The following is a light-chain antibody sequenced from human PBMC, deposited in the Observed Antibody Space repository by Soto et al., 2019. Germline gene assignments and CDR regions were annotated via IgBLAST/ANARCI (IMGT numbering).Light chain of an antibody. CDR2: EVS. CDR1: SSDIGVYKY. J-gene: IGLJ2*01. CDR3: SSYTSSSTVV. Sequence: QSVLTQPASVSGSPGQSITISCTGPSSDIGVYKYVSWYQQHPGKAPNLMIYEVSNRPSGFSNRFSGSKSGNTASLTISGLQAEDEADYYCSSYTSSSTVVFGGGTKLTVL. V-gene: IGLV2-14*01.